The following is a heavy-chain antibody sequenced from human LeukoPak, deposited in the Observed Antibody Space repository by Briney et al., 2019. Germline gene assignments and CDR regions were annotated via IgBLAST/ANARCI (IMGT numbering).Heavy chain of an antibody. V-gene: IGHV3-7*05. CDR1: GXTFSNYW. CDR2: IKQDGSET. CDR3: ARDPYSSSWSYGMDV. D-gene: IGHD6-13*01. J-gene: IGHJ6*02. Sequence: GGSLRLSWTASGXTFSNYWMSWVRQTPEKGLEWVANIKQDGSETVFVDSVKGRFTISRDNAQSSLYLQMNSLRAEDTAVYYCARDPYSSSWSYGMDVWGQGTTVTVSS.